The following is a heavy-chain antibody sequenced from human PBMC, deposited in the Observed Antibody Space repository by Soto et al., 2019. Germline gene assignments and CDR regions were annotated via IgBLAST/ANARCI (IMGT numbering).Heavy chain of an antibody. V-gene: IGHV3-23*01. D-gene: IGHD5-12*01. J-gene: IGHJ4*02. CDR2: ISGSGGST. Sequence: EVQLLESGGGLVQPVGSLRLSCAASGFTFSSYAMSWVRQAPGKGLEWVSAISGSGGSTYYADSVKGRFTISRDNSKNTLYLKMNSLRAEDTAVYYCAKAMSVTRGYSGYVVYYLAYWGQGTLVTVSS. CDR3: AKAMSVTRGYSGYVVYYLAY. CDR1: GFTFSSYA.